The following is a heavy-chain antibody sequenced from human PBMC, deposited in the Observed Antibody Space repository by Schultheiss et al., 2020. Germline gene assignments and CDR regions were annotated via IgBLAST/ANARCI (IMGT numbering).Heavy chain of an antibody. CDR3: ARSATEPYYFDY. J-gene: IGHJ4*02. CDR1: GGSMTGHY. Sequence: SETLSLTCTVSGGSMTGHYWNWIRQPPGKGLEWIGYIYYTGSTYYNPSLKSRVTISVDTSKNQFSLKLSSVTAADTAVYYCARSATEPYYFDYWGQGTLVTVSS. CDR2: IYYTGST. D-gene: IGHD1-14*01. V-gene: IGHV4-59*08.